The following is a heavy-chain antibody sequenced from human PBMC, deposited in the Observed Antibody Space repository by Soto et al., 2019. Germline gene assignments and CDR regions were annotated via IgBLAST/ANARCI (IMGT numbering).Heavy chain of an antibody. CDR1: GFSLSTSGVG. CDR3: AHSHHYDFWSGYYSPEGRFDP. Sequence: SGPTLVKPTQTLTLTCTFSGFSLSTSGVGVGWIRQPPGKALEWLALIYWNDDKRYSPSLKSRLTITKDTSKNQVVLTMTNMDPVDTATYYCAHSHHYDFWSGYYSPEGRFDPWGQGTLVTVSS. J-gene: IGHJ5*02. CDR2: IYWNDDK. D-gene: IGHD3-3*01. V-gene: IGHV2-5*01.